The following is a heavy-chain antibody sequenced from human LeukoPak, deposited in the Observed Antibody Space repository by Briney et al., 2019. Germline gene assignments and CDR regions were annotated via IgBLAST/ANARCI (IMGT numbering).Heavy chain of an antibody. V-gene: IGHV4-30-2*01. Sequence: PSQTLSLTCTVSGGSISSGGHSWSWIRQPPGKGLEWIGYIYHSGSGSTYYNPSLKSRVTISIDKSKNQFSLKLNSVTAADTAVYYCARGLTIVVPFDYWGQGTLVTVSS. J-gene: IGHJ4*02. D-gene: IGHD1-26*01. CDR1: GGSISSGGHS. CDR3: ARGLTIVVPFDY. CDR2: IYHSGSGST.